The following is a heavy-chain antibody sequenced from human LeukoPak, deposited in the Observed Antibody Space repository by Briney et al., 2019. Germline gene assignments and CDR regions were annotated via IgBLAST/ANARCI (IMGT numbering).Heavy chain of an antibody. CDR3: ARLAIGDPGDDY. CDR1: GFTFSSYA. D-gene: IGHD3-16*01. Sequence: GGSLRLSCAASGFTFSSYAMHWVRQAPGKGLEWVAVISYDGSNKYYADSVKGRFTISRDNSKNTLYLQMNSLRAEDTAVYYCARLAIGDPGDDYWGQGTLVTVSS. CDR2: ISYDGSNK. V-gene: IGHV3-30-3*01. J-gene: IGHJ4*02.